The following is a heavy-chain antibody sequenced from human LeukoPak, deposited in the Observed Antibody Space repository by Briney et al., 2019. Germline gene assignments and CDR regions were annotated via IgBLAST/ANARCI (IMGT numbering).Heavy chain of an antibody. V-gene: IGHV4-34*01. J-gene: IGHJ4*02. CDR2: INRSGST. Sequence: PSEPLSLTCAVWGESFSGYYWSWIRQPRGKGLEWIGEINRSGSTNYNPSLKSRVTISVDTSKNQFSLKLSSVTAEHRALYYCARRLVGGYDFWSGSFLDYWGQGTLVTVSS. CDR1: GESFSGYY. D-gene: IGHD3-3*01. CDR3: ARRLVGGYDFWSGSFLDY.